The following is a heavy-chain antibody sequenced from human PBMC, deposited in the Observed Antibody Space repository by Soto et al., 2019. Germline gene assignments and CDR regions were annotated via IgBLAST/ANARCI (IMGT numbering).Heavy chain of an antibody. CDR1: GFTFSSYA. J-gene: IGHJ4*02. D-gene: IGHD6-13*01. V-gene: IGHV3-64D*08. CDR2: ISSNGGST. Sequence: HPGGSLRLSCSASGFTFSSYAMHWVRQAPGKGLEYVSAISSNGGSTYYADSVKGRFTISRDNSKNTLYLQMSSLRAEDTAVYYCVKNRRGDSSSYAYYFDYWCQGTLVTVSS. CDR3: VKNRRGDSSSYAYYFDY.